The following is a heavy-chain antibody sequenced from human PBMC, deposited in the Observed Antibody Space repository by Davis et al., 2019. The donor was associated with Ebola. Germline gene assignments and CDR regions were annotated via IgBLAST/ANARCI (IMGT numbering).Heavy chain of an antibody. CDR3: GGGAAAGTASIYFYYGMDV. Sequence: GESLKISCAASGFTFSSYAMSWVRQAPGKGLEWVSGISNSGGSTYYADSVKGRFTISRDNSKNTRYLQMNSLRAEDTAVYYCGGGAAAGTASIYFYYGMDVWGQGTTVTVSS. V-gene: IGHV3-23*01. CDR2: ISNSGGST. J-gene: IGHJ6*02. D-gene: IGHD6-13*01. CDR1: GFTFSSYA.